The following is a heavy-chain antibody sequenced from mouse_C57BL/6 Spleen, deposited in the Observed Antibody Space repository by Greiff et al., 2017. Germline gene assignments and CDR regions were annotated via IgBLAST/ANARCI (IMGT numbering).Heavy chain of an antibody. Sequence: QVHVKQPGAELVRPGSSVKLSCKASGYTFTSYWMHWVKQRPIQGLEWIGNIDPSDSETHYNQKFKDKATLTVDKSSSTAYMQLSSLTSEDSAVYYCASSRRGDWYFDVWGTGTTVTVSS. CDR1: GYTFTSYW. J-gene: IGHJ1*03. CDR3: ASSRRGDWYFDV. CDR2: IDPSDSET. V-gene: IGHV1-52*01.